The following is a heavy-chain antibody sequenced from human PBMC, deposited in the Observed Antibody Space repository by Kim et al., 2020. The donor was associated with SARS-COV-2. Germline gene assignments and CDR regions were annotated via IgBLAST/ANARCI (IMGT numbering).Heavy chain of an antibody. J-gene: IGHJ3*02. Sequence: GGSLRLSCAASGFTFSSYGMHWVCQAPGKGLEWVAVISYDGSNKNYADSVKGRLTNSRDNSKNTLYLQMNSLRAEDTSVYYCAKFSPNPRLRYFDWLFPNDAFDIWGQEPMVTLPS. V-gene: IGHV3-30*18. CDR1: GFTFSSYG. D-gene: IGHD3-9*01. CDR3: AKFSPNPRLRYFDWLFPNDAFDI. CDR2: ISYDGSNK.